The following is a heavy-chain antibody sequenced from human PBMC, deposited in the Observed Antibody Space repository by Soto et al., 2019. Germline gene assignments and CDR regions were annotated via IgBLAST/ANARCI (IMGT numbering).Heavy chain of an antibody. CDR1: GFTFSSYS. V-gene: IGHV3-21*01. CDR3: ARVGMIAGTFDI. Sequence: GGSLRLSCAASGFTFSSYSMNWVRQAPGKGLEWVSSISSSSSYIYYADSVKGRFTISRDNAKNSLYLQMNSLRAEDTAVYYCARVGMIAGTFDIWGQGTMVTVSS. D-gene: IGHD3-22*01. CDR2: ISSSSSYI. J-gene: IGHJ3*02.